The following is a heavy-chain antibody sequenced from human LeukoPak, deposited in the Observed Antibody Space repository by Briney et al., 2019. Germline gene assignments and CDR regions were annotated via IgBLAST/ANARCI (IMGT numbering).Heavy chain of an antibody. Sequence: SETLSLTCTVSGGSISSHYWSWIRQPPGKGLEWIGYIYYSGSTNYNPSLKSRVTISVDTSKNQFSLKLSSVTAADTAVYYCARMGDGYNSIDYWGEGTLVTVSS. V-gene: IGHV4-59*11. CDR1: GGSISSHY. J-gene: IGHJ4*02. CDR3: ARMGDGYNSIDY. CDR2: IYYSGST. D-gene: IGHD5-24*01.